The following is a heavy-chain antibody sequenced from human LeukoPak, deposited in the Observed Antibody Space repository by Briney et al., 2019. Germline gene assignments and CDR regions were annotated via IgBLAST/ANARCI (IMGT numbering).Heavy chain of an antibody. CDR3: AREVGGKGYFDY. V-gene: IGHV4-30-2*01. CDR1: GASISSGGYY. Sequence: SGTLSLTCSVSGASISSGGYYWSWIRQPPGKGLEWIGYIYHSGPTYYNPSLQGRVSISVDKSINQLSLKVFSVTAADTAVYYCAREVGGKGYFDYWGQGTLVPVSS. J-gene: IGHJ4*02. D-gene: IGHD1-26*01. CDR2: IYHSGPT.